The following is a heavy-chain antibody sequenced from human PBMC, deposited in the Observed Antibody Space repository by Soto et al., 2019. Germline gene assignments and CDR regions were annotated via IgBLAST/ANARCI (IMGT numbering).Heavy chain of an antibody. D-gene: IGHD2-8*01. V-gene: IGHV1-18*04. Sequence: ASVKVSCKASGYTFTSYGISWVRQAPGQGLEWMAWISTYNGNTNYAQKLQGRVIMTTDTSTNTAYMELRSLRSDDTAVYYCGRSSSMLGAGWSDSWGRGTLVTSPQ. CDR1: GYTFTSYG. J-gene: IGHJ5*01. CDR3: GRSSSMLGAGWSDS. CDR2: ISTYNGNT.